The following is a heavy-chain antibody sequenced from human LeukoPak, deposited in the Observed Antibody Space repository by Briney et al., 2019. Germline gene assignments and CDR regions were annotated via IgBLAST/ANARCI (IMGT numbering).Heavy chain of an antibody. Sequence: GGSLRLSCAASGFTFGSYSMNWVRQAPGKGLEWVSYISSSSYTIYYADSVKGRFTISRDNAKNSLYLQMNSLRGEDTAVYYCAKDQHYDILTGYFDYWGQGTLVTVSP. CDR1: GFTFGSYS. D-gene: IGHD3-9*01. CDR2: ISSSSYTI. CDR3: AKDQHYDILTGYFDY. J-gene: IGHJ4*02. V-gene: IGHV3-48*01.